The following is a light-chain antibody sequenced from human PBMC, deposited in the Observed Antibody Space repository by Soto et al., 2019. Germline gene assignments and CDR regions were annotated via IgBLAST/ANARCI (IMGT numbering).Light chain of an antibody. J-gene: IGKJ1*01. V-gene: IGKV3-15*01. Sequence: ETVMTQSPDTLSLSPGERATLSCRASQDVSRKLSWYQQRPGQAPRLLIYSASTRATGIPARFTGSGSGTEFTLTISGLQSEDFAVYYCQQYNNWPRTFGQGTKVDIK. CDR1: QDVSRK. CDR2: SAS. CDR3: QQYNNWPRT.